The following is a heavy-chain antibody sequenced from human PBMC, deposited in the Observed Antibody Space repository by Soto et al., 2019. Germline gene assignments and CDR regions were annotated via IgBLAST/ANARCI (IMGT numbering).Heavy chain of an antibody. CDR3: ARVEAEITIINFSDP. D-gene: IGHD3-22*01. J-gene: IGHJ5*02. V-gene: IGHV1-69*06. Sequence: ASVKVSCKASGGTFSNYAISWVRQAPGQGLEWMGGILPISGTANYALKFQDRVTITADKSTSTAYMELSSLRSEDTAVYYCARVEAEITIINFSDPWGQGTLVTVSS. CDR1: GGTFSNYA. CDR2: ILPISGTA.